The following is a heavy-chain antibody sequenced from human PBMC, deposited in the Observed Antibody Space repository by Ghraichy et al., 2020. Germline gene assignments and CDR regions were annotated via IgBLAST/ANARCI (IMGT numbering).Heavy chain of an antibody. J-gene: IGHJ3*02. V-gene: IGHV1-18*01. D-gene: IGHD1-26*01. CDR2: INPYNGIT. Sequence: ASVKVSCKASGYTFTSYGFSWVRQAPGQGLEWMGWINPYNGITKYAQKLQGRVTMTTDTSTGTAYMELGSLGSDDTAVYYCARLLTFSGTSPNDAFDIWGHGTMVTVSS. CDR3: ARLLTFSGTSPNDAFDI. CDR1: GYTFTSYG.